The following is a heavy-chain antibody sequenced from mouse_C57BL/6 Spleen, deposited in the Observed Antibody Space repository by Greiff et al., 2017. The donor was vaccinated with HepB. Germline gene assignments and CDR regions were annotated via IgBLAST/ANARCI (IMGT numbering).Heavy chain of an antibody. V-gene: IGHV5-4*01. J-gene: IGHJ1*03. CDR2: ISDGGSYT. Sequence: EVQRVESGGGLVKPGGSLKLSCAASGFTFSSYAMSWVRQTPEKRLEWVATISDGGSYTYYPDNVKGRFTISRDNAKNNLYLQMSHLKSEDTAMYYCARLEGYFDVWGTGTTVTVSS. CDR1: GFTFSSYA. CDR3: ARLEGYFDV.